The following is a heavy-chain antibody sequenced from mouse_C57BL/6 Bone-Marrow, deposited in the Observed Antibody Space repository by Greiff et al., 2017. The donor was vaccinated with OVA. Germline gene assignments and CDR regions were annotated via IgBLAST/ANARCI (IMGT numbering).Heavy chain of an antibody. Sequence: VQRVESGAELVRPGTSVKVSCTASGYAFTNYLIEWVKQRPGQGLEWIGVINPGSGGTNYNEKFKGKATLTADKSSSTAFMQLSSLTSEDSAVYFCARYGYDWYFDVWGTGTTVTVSS. J-gene: IGHJ1*03. D-gene: IGHD2-2*01. CDR2: INPGSGGT. CDR3: ARYGYDWYFDV. CDR1: GYAFTNYL. V-gene: IGHV1-54*01.